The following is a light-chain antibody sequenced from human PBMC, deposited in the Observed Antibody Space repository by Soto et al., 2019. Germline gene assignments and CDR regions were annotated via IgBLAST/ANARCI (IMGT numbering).Light chain of an antibody. V-gene: IGLV2-23*02. CDR1: SSDVGSYTL. Sequence: QSALTQPASVSGSHGQSITISCTGTSSDVGSYTLVSWYQQHPGKAPKLMIYEVSKRPSGVSNRFSGSKSGNTASLTISGLQAEDEADYYCCSYAGSSTLGVFGGGTKLTVL. CDR3: CSYAGSSTLGV. J-gene: IGLJ3*02. CDR2: EVS.